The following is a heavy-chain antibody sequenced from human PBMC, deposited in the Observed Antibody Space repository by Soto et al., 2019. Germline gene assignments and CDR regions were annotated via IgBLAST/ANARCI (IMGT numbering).Heavy chain of an antibody. CDR1: GGSISSSSYY. V-gene: IGHV4-39*07. J-gene: IGHJ3*02. CDR3: ASETVNLYDFDI. D-gene: IGHD2-8*01. Sequence: SETLSLTCTVSGGSISSSSYYWGWIRQPPGKGLEWIGSIYYSGRTYYNPSLKSRVTISVDTSMNQFSLKLISVTAADTAVYYCASETVNLYDFDIWGQGTMVTVSS. CDR2: IYYSGRT.